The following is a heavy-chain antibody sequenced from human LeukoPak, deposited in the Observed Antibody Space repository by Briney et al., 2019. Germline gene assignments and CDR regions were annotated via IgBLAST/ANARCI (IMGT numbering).Heavy chain of an antibody. D-gene: IGHD3-10*01. J-gene: IGHJ6*02. V-gene: IGHV1-69*05. CDR2: IIPIFGTA. CDR3: AAGQGLGGGFYYYYGMDV. Sequence: GASVKVSCKASGGTFSSYAISWVRQAPGQGLEWMGGIIPIFGTANYAQKFQERVTITRDMSTSTAYMELSSLRSEDTAVYYCAAGQGLGGGFYYYYGMDVWGQGTTVTVSS. CDR1: GGTFSSYA.